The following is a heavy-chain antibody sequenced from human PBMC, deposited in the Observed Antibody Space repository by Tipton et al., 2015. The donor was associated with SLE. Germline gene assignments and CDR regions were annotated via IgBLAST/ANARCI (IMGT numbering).Heavy chain of an antibody. D-gene: IGHD5-24*01. J-gene: IGHJ4*02. V-gene: IGHV4-39*01. CDR2: IDYTGTT. CDR1: GDSISSSGYY. CDR3: VRLELPATKADY. Sequence: GLVKPSETLSLTCTVSGDSISSSGYYWGWIRQPPGKGLEWIGSIDYTGTTNYNPSLKSRLTISADTSKNQISLKLNSVTAADTAVYYCVRLELPATKADYWGPGTLVTVSS.